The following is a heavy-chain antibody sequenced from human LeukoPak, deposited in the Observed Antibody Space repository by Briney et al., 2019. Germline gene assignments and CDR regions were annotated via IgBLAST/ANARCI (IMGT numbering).Heavy chain of an antibody. CDR2: INHSGST. CDR1: GGSFSGYY. J-gene: IGHJ4*02. D-gene: IGHD3-16*01. Sequence: SETLSLTCAVYGGSFSGYYWSWIRQPPGKGLEWIGEINHSGSTNYNPSLKSRVSISVDTSKNQFSLKLSSVTAADTAVYYCARAVGGAGRHYFDYWGQGTLVTVSS. CDR3: ARAVGGAGRHYFDY. V-gene: IGHV4-34*01.